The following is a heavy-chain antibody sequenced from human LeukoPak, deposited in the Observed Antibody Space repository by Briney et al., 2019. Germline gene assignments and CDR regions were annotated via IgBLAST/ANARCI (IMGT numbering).Heavy chain of an antibody. CDR3: ARVLGYCSGGSCYSGDY. D-gene: IGHD2-15*01. CDR2: IYPGDSGT. J-gene: IGHJ4*02. CDR1: GYSFSSYW. V-gene: IGHV5-51*01. Sequence: GESLKISCKGSGYSFSSYWIGWVRQMPGKGLEWMGIIYPGDSGTRYSPSFQGQVTISADKSISTAYLQWTSLKASDTAMYYCARVLGYCSGGSCYSGDYWGQGTLVTVSS.